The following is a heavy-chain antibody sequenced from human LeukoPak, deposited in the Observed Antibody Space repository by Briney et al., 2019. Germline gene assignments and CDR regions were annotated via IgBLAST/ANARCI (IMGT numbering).Heavy chain of an antibody. D-gene: IGHD3-10*01. CDR1: GGSISSYY. CDR3: YLWFGEVVNAFDI. V-gene: IGHV4-59*05. Sequence: PSETLSLTCTVSGGSISSYYWGWMRQPPGKELEWIGSIYYSGSTYYNPSLKSRVTISVDTSKNQLSLKLSSVTAADTAMYYCYLWFGEVVNAFDIWGRGSMVIVSS. CDR2: IYYSGST. J-gene: IGHJ3*02.